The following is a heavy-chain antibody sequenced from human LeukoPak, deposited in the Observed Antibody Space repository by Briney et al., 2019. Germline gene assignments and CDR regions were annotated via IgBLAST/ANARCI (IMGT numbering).Heavy chain of an antibody. J-gene: IGHJ3*02. Sequence: SETLSLTCAVSGGSISSGGYSWSWIRQPPGKGLEWIGYIYHSGSTYYNPSLKSRVTISVDRSKNQFSLKLSSVTAADTAVYYCARDECSSTSCYPGAFDIWGQGTMVTVSS. CDR1: GGSISSGGYS. D-gene: IGHD2-2*01. CDR2: IYHSGST. CDR3: ARDECSSTSCYPGAFDI. V-gene: IGHV4-30-2*01.